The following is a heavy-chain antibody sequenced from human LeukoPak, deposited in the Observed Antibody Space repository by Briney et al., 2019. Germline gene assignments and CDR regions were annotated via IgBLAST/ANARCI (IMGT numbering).Heavy chain of an antibody. CDR1: GFTFSSYG. Sequence: GGSLRLSCAASGFTFSSYGMHWVRQAPGKGLEWVAFIRSDGSKKYYADSVKGRFTISRDNSKNTLHLQMNSLRAEDTAVYYCAKDVPAAYFDYWGQGTLVTVSS. V-gene: IGHV3-30*02. D-gene: IGHD2-2*01. J-gene: IGHJ4*02. CDR2: IRSDGSKK. CDR3: AKDVPAAYFDY.